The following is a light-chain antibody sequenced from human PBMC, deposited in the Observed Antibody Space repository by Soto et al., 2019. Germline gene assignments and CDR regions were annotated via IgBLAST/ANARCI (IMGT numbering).Light chain of an antibody. CDR1: QGIGDD. V-gene: IGKV1-17*01. CDR2: AAS. J-gene: IGKJ1*01. CDR3: LRLITYPWT. Sequence: DIQMTQSPSSLSASVGDRVIITCRASQGIGDDLGWYQQKPGKAPKRLIYAASSLQSGVPSRFRGSGSGTDCTVTISSLQPDEFASYYCLRLITYPWTFGPGTKVEVK.